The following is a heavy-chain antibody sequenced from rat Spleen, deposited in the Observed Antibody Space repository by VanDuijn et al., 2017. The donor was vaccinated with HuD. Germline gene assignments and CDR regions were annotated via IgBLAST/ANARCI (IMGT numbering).Heavy chain of an antibody. CDR1: GFNFRNYD. Sequence: EVQLVESGGGLVQPGRSLKLSCAASGFNFRNYDMTWVRQAPTKGLEWVASISPSGGNTYYRDSVKGRFTVSRDNAKSTLYLQMDSLRSEDTATYYCARHHGYSSLFDYWGQGVMVTVSS. D-gene: IGHD1-11*01. CDR3: ARHHGYSSLFDY. CDR2: ISPSGGNT. J-gene: IGHJ2*01. V-gene: IGHV5S23*01.